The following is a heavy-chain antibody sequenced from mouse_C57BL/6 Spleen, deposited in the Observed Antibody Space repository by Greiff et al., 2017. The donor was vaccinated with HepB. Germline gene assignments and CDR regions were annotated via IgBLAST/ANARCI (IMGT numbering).Heavy chain of an antibody. D-gene: IGHD1-1*01. CDR2: ISYDGSN. Sequence: EVKLQESGPGLVKPSQSLSLTCSVTGYSITSGYYWNWIRQFPGNKLEWMGYISYDGSNNYNPSLKNRISITRDTSKNQFFLKLNSVTTEDTATYYCARGEVYYYGSSLHFDYWGQGTTLTVSS. V-gene: IGHV3-6*01. CDR1: GYSITSGYY. CDR3: ARGEVYYYGSSLHFDY. J-gene: IGHJ2*01.